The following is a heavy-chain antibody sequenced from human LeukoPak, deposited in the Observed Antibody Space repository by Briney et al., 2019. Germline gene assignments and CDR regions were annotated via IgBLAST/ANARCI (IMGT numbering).Heavy chain of an antibody. CDR3: AREYYDSSGVKYAFDI. J-gene: IGHJ3*02. D-gene: IGHD3-22*01. V-gene: IGHV1-2*02. Sequence: ASVKVSCKGSGYTFTDYYLHWVRQAPGQGLEWMGSIDPTSGGTKFAQKFQGRVTMTEDTSITTAYMELSRLRSDDTAVYYCAREYYDSSGVKYAFDIWGQGTMVTVSS. CDR1: GYTFTDYY. CDR2: IDPTSGGT.